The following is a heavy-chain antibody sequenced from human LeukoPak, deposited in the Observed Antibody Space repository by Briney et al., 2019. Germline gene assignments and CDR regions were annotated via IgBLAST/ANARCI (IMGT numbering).Heavy chain of an antibody. Sequence: GGSLRLSCAASGFTFDDYAMHWFRQAPGKGLEWVSLISGDAGSTYYADSVRGRFTISRDDSKNSLYLQMNSLGTEDTAFYYCAKDIYRGLDMATRPDYWGQGTLVTVSS. CDR3: AKDIYRGLDMATRPDY. J-gene: IGHJ4*02. CDR2: ISGDAGST. D-gene: IGHD5-24*01. CDR1: GFTFDDYA. V-gene: IGHV3-43*02.